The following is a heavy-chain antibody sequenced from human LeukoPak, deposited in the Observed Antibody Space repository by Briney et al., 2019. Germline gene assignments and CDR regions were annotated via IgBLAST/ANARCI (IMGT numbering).Heavy chain of an antibody. J-gene: IGHJ3*02. CDR2: IGTDGSYI. D-gene: IGHD1-1*01. CDR1: GFTFSSYS. V-gene: IGHV3-21*01. Sequence: GGSLRLSFAASGFTFSSYSANWVRQAPMKGLEWVSSIGTDGSYIYYADSVQGRFTISRDNAKNSLYLQMSSLTAEDTAVYYCTRKMKTGDRVGTFDIWGQGTMVTVSS. CDR3: TRKMKTGDRVGTFDI.